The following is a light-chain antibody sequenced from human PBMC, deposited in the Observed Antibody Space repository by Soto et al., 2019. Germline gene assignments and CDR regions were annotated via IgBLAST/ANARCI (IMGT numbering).Light chain of an antibody. V-gene: IGLV2-14*01. CDR2: EVS. J-gene: IGLJ1*01. CDR3: TSYTSISLYV. CDR1: SSDDGGYNY. Sequence: GAVPSINGKSITISCTGTSSDDGGYNYVSWYQQHPGKAPKLMIYEVSNRPSGVSNRFSGSKSGNTASLTISGLQAVDEADYYCTSYTSISLYVFGTGTKVTVL.